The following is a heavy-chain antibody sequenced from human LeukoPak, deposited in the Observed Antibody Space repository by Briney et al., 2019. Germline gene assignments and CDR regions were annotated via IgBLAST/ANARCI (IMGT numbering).Heavy chain of an antibody. V-gene: IGHV3-48*03. CDR1: GFTFSSYE. Sequence: PGGSLRLSYAASGFTFSSYEMNWVRQAPGKGLEWVSYISSSGSTIYYADSVKGRFTISRDNAKNSLYLQMNSLRAEDTAVYYCARTTMIFGVVISFDYWGQGTLVTVSS. D-gene: IGHD3/OR15-3a*01. CDR2: ISSSGSTI. CDR3: ARTTMIFGVVISFDY. J-gene: IGHJ4*02.